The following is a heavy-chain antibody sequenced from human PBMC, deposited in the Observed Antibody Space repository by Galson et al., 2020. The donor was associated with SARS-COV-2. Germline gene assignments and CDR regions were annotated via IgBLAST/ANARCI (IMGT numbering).Heavy chain of an antibody. CDR1: GYTFSNFD. CDR2: MNPKSGNT. J-gene: IGHJ5*02. CDR3: VRDAADVEEDIEEGRRFDP. V-gene: IGHV1-8*01. D-gene: IGHD2-15*01. Sequence: ASVKVSCKASGYTFSNFDINWVRLATGQGLEWMGWMNPKSGNTGYAQKFQGRVSMTRNTATRTAYMELNSLKSEDTAIYYCVRDAADVEEDIEEGRRFDPWGQGTQVIVSS.